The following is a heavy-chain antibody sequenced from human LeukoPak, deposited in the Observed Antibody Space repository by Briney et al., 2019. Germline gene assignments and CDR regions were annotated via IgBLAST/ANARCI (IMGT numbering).Heavy chain of an antibody. CDR3: AKHSGSYGRPLDY. D-gene: IGHD3-10*01. V-gene: IGHV3-53*01. J-gene: IGHJ4*02. CDR2: IYSGGST. CDR1: GFTVSSNY. Sequence: GGSLRLSCAASGFTVSSNYMSWVRQAPGRGLEWVSVIYSGGSTYYADSVKGRFTISRDNSKNTLYLQMNSLRAEDTAVYYCAKHSGSYGRPLDYWGQGTLVTVSS.